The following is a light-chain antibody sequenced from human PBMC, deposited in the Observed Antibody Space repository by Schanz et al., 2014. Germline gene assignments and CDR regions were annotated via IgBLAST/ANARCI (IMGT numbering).Light chain of an antibody. CDR1: QTFSSTS. CDR3: QHYDSSSLFT. Sequence: EIVLTQSPGTLSLSPGGRATLSCRASQTFSSTSLPWDRHKPGQAPRLLIYGASSRATGIPDRFSGSGSGTDFTLSISRLEPEDFAVYYCQHYDSSSLFTFGRGTRLEI. V-gene: IGKV3-20*01. CDR2: GAS. J-gene: IGKJ5*01.